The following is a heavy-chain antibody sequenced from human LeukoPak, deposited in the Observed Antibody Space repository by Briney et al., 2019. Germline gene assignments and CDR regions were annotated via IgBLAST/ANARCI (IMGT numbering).Heavy chain of an antibody. D-gene: IGHD6-19*01. V-gene: IGHV3-7*01. J-gene: IGHJ4*02. CDR2: RKEDGSIQ. CDR1: GVTFSSYW. Sequence: GGSLRLSCVACGVTFSSYWMAWVRQAPGKGLEWLANRKEDGSIQYYLDSVRGRFTISRDNAKTSVYLQLNSLRADDTAVYYCARDVWTGVAVSDYGGQGTLVTVSS. CDR3: ARDVWTGVAVSDY.